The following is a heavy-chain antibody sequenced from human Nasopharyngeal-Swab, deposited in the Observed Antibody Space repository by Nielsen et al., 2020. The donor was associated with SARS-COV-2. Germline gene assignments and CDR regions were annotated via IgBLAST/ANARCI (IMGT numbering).Heavy chain of an antibody. CDR2: ISYDGSNK. V-gene: IGHV3-30-3*01. J-gene: IGHJ4*02. CDR3: ARGPFYYFDY. Sequence: PGKGLEWVAVISYDGSNKYYADSVKGRFTISRDNSKNTLYLQMNSLRAEDTAVYYCARGPFYYFDYWGQGTLVTVSS.